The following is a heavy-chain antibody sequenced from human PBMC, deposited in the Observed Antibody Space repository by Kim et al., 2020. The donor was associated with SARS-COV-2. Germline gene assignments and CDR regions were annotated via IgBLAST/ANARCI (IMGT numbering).Heavy chain of an antibody. CDR3: ARDVDYYGSGSYFYYYGMDV. D-gene: IGHD3-10*01. J-gene: IGHJ6*02. V-gene: IGHV3-48*02. Sequence: RFTISRDNAKNSLYLQMNSLRDEDTAVYYCARDVDYYGSGSYFYYYGMDVWGQGTTVTVSS.